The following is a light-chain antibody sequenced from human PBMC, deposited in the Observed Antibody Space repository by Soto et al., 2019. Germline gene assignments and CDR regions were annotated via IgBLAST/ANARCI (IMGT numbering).Light chain of an antibody. Sequence: DIQMTQSPSTLSASVGDRVTITCRASQSISSWLAWYQQKPGKAPKLLIYAASTLQSGVPSRFSGSGSGTDFTLTISCLQSEDFATYYCQQYYSYLWTFGQGTKV. CDR3: QQYYSYLWT. CDR2: AAS. V-gene: IGKV1-5*01. J-gene: IGKJ1*01. CDR1: QSISSW.